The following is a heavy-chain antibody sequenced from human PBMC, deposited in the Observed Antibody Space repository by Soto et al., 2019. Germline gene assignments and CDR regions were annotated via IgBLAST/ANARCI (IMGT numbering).Heavy chain of an antibody. CDR3: AKGPVANY. V-gene: IGHV3-30*18. CDR1: GFTFSSYG. J-gene: IGHJ4*02. D-gene: IGHD5-12*01. Sequence: PGGSLRLSCAASGFTFSSYGMHWVRQAPGKGLERVAVISYDGSNKYYADSVKGRFTISRDNSKNTLYLQMNSLRAEDTAVYYCAKGPVANYWGQGTLVTVSS. CDR2: ISYDGSNK.